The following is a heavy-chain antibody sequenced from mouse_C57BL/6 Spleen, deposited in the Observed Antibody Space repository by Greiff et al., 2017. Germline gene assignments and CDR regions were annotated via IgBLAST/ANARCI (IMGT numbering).Heavy chain of an antibody. CDR3: AIESGTYYAMDY. CDR2: IHPSDSDT. Sequence: QVQLQQPGAELVKPGASVKVSCKASGYTFTSYWMHWVKQRPGQGLEWIGRIHPSDSDTNYNQKFKGKATLTVDKSSSTAYMQLSSPTSEDSAVYYCAIESGTYYAMDYWGQGTSVTVSS. V-gene: IGHV1-74*01. CDR1: GYTFTSYW. D-gene: IGHD3-3*01. J-gene: IGHJ4*01.